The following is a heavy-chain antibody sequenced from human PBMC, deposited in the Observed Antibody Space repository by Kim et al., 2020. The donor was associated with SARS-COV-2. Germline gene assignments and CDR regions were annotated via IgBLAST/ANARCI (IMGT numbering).Heavy chain of an antibody. Sequence: GGSLRLSCAASGFTFNNYAMHWVRQPPGKGLEWVAGMSWSGGYVDYADSVKGRFSISRDNAKNYLYLQMNSLRVEDTAFYYCVKDVGDIVVVPTAREQWGQGTRVTVST. V-gene: IGHV3-9*01. J-gene: IGHJ4*02. D-gene: IGHD2-2*01. CDR2: MSWSGGYV. CDR1: GFTFNNYA. CDR3: VKDVGDIVVVPTAREQ.